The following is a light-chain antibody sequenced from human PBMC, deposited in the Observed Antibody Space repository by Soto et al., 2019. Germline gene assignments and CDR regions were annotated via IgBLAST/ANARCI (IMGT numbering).Light chain of an antibody. Sequence: QSSLTQPPSASGSPGQSVTISCTGTSSDVCGYNYFAWYQQHPGKAPKLMIYEISKRPSGVPDRFSGSKSGNTASLTGSGLQAEDEADYYCRSYAGSXNYVLGTGIKVXV. CDR1: SSDVCGYNY. CDR2: EIS. V-gene: IGLV2-8*01. CDR3: RSYAGSXNYV. J-gene: IGLJ1*01.